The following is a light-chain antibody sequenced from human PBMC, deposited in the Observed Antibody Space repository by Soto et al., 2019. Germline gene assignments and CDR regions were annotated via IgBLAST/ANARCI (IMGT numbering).Light chain of an antibody. CDR2: AAS. CDR1: QGISNY. J-gene: IGKJ1*01. Sequence: DIQMTQSPSSLSTSVGDRVTITCRASQGISNYLAWYQQKPGKVPKLLIYAASTLQSGVPSRFSGSGSGTDVTITISSLQPEDVETYYCQKYNSAPWTFGQGTKVDIK. CDR3: QKYNSAPWT. V-gene: IGKV1-27*01.